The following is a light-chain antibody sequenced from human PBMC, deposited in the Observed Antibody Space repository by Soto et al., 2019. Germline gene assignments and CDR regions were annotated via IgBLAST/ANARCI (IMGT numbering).Light chain of an antibody. CDR3: QQSYSTPFT. J-gene: IGKJ3*01. Sequence: DIQMTQSPSSLSASVGDRVTITCRASQSISSYLNWYQQKPGKAPKLLIYAASSLQSGVPSRFSGSGSGTDFSLPISSLQPEDFATYYCQQSYSTPFTFGPGNKVDI. V-gene: IGKV1-39*01. CDR2: AAS. CDR1: QSISSY.